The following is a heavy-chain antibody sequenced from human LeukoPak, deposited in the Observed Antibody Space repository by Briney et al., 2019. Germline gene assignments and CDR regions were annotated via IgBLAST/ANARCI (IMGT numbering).Heavy chain of an antibody. CDR1: GYTFTNYY. Sequence: ASVKVSCKASGYTFTNYYMHWVRQAPGQGLEWVGIINPSVGSTSYAQKFQGRVTMTRDTSTSTVYMELSSLRSEDTAAYYCARVKDIAAAGIGAFDIWGQGTMVTVSS. J-gene: IGHJ3*02. D-gene: IGHD6-13*01. CDR3: ARVKDIAAAGIGAFDI. CDR2: INPSVGST. V-gene: IGHV1-46*01.